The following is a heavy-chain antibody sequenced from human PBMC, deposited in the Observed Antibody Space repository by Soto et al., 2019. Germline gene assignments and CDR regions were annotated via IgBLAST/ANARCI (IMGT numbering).Heavy chain of an antibody. CDR1: TGSLTSGDYF. J-gene: IGHJ4*02. D-gene: IGHD2-15*01. Sequence: QLLESGPGLVKPSETLSLTCTVSTGSLTSGDYFWGWIRQPPGKGLEFIGSIHSSGGTYYSPSLKSLVSISMDKSKNQFSLKLTSVTAGDTAVYFCASVVVGATRQTGSDHWGQGTLVTVS. V-gene: IGHV4-39*01. CDR2: IHSSGGT. CDR3: ASVVVGATRQTGSDH.